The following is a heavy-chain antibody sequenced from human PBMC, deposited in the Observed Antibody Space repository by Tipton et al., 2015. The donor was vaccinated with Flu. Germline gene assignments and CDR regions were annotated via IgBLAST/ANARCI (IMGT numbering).Heavy chain of an antibody. CDR3: ASAYSWGGGDWFGP. D-gene: IGHD2-21*01. CDR2: IYYNGNT. CDR1: GGSISRSAGYY. J-gene: IGHJ5*02. V-gene: IGHV4-31*03. Sequence: TLSLTCTVSGGSISRSAGYYWNWIRQHPGKGLEWIGNIYYNGNTKYNPSVKSRVTISVDTSENQFSLNLSSVTVADTAVYYCASAYSWGGGDWFGPWGQGTLVTVSS.